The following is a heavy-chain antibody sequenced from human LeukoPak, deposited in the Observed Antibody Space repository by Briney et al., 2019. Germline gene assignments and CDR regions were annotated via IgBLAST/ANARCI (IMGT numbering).Heavy chain of an antibody. CDR2: INHSGST. D-gene: IGHD3-22*01. J-gene: IGHJ4*02. V-gene: IGHV4-34*01. Sequence: LSETLSLTCAVYGGSFSGYYWSWIRQPPGKGLEWVGEINHSGSTNYNPSLKSRVTISVDTSKNQFSLKLSSVTAADTAVYYCARQPDYYDSSGYFDSWGQGTLVTVSS. CDR3: ARQPDYYDSSGYFDS. CDR1: GGSFSGYY.